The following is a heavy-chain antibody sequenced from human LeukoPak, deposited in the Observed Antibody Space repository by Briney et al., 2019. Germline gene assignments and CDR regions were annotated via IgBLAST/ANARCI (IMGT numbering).Heavy chain of an antibody. J-gene: IGHJ3*02. CDR1: GYTFTSYY. V-gene: IGHV1-46*01. Sequence: ASVKVSCKASGYTFTSYYMHWVRQAPGQGLEWVGIINPSGGSTSYAQKFQGRVTMTRDTSTSTVYMELSSLRSEDTAVYYCARGIRYDSSGYYYELDAFDIWGQRTMVTVSS. CDR3: ARGIRYDSSGYYYELDAFDI. D-gene: IGHD3-22*01. CDR2: INPSGGST.